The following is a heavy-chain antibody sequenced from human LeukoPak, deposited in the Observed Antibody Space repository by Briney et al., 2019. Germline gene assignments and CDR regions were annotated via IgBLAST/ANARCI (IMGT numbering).Heavy chain of an antibody. Sequence: ASVKVSCKASGYTFTSYGISWVRQAPGQGLEWMGWISAYSGGTNYAQKFQGRVTMTRDTSISTAYMELSRLRSDDTAVYYCARGRVERWDAFDIWGQGTMVTVSS. J-gene: IGHJ3*02. D-gene: IGHD5-24*01. CDR2: ISAYSGGT. V-gene: IGHV1-2*02. CDR3: ARGRVERWDAFDI. CDR1: GYTFTSYG.